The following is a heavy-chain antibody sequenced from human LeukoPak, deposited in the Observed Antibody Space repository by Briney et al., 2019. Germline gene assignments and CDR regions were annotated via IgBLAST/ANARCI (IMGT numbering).Heavy chain of an antibody. J-gene: IGHJ4*02. Sequence: GSSVKVSCKASGGTFSSYAISWVRQAPGQGLEWMEGIIPIFGTANYAQKFQGRVTITTDESTSTAYMELSSLRSEDTAVYYCARVRREMASKYYFDYWGQGTLVTASS. CDR2: IIPIFGTA. V-gene: IGHV1-69*05. D-gene: IGHD5-24*01. CDR1: GGTFSSYA. CDR3: ARVRREMASKYYFDY.